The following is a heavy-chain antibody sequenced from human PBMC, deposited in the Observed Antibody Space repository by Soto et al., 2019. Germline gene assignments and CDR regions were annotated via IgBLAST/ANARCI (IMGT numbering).Heavy chain of an antibody. V-gene: IGHV3-23*01. CDR1: GFTFSSYA. J-gene: IGHJ4*02. CDR2: ISGSGGST. D-gene: IGHD4-4*01. Sequence: GGSLRLSCAASGFTFSSYAMSWVRQAPGKGLEWVSAISGSGGSTYYADSVKGRFTISRDNSKNTLYLQMNSLRAEDTAVYYCAKTPGENSNYFRYFDYWGQGTLVTVSS. CDR3: AKTPGENSNYFRYFDY.